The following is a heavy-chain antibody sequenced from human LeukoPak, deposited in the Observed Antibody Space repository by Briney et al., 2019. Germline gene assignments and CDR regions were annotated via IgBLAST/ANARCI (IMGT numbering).Heavy chain of an antibody. V-gene: IGHV4-34*01. J-gene: IGHJ4*02. Sequence: SETLSLTCAVYGGSFSGYYWSWIRQPPGKGLEWIGEINHSGSTNYNPSLKSRVTISVDTSKNQSSLKLSSVTAADTAVYYCARRVVVTARNVFDYWGQGTLVTVSS. CDR1: GGSFSGYY. CDR3: ARRVVVTARNVFDY. CDR2: INHSGST. D-gene: IGHD2-21*02.